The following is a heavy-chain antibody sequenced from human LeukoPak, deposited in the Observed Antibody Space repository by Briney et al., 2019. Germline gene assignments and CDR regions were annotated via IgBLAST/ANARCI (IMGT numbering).Heavy chain of an antibody. J-gene: IGHJ4*02. CDR1: GGSISSSSYY. D-gene: IGHD4-17*01. V-gene: IGHV4-39*01. Sequence: SEALSLTCTVSGGSISSSSYYWGWIRQPPGKELEWIGSIYYSGSTYYNPSLKSRVTISVDTSKNQFSLKLSSVTAADTAVYYCARRILGDYVIDYWGQGTLVTVSS. CDR3: ARRILGDYVIDY. CDR2: IYYSGST.